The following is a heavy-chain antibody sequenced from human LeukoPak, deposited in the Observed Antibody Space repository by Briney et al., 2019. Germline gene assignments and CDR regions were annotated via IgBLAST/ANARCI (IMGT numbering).Heavy chain of an antibody. J-gene: IGHJ4*02. V-gene: IGHV3-20*04. Sequence: PGGSLRLSCAASGFTFSRYCMYWVRQAPGKGLEWVSGINWNGGSTGYADSVKGRFTISRDNAKNSLYLQMNSLRAEDTALYYCARGYGSGEDGDYWGQGTLVTVSS. CDR1: GFTFSRYC. D-gene: IGHD3-10*01. CDR3: ARGYGSGEDGDY. CDR2: INWNGGST.